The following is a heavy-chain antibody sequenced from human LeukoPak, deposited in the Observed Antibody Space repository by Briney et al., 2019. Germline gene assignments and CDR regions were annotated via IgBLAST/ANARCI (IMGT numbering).Heavy chain of an antibody. V-gene: IGHV1-8*01. Sequence: ASVKVSCKASGYTFISYDINWVRQATGQGLEWMGWMNPNSGNTGYAQKFQGRVTMTRNTSISTAYMELSSLRSEDTAVYYCARGGSGPIFGVVTAEYYYYYYMDVWGKGTTVTVSS. CDR1: GYTFISYD. CDR3: ARGGSGPIFGVVTAEYYYYYYMDV. J-gene: IGHJ6*03. D-gene: IGHD3-3*01. CDR2: MNPNSGNT.